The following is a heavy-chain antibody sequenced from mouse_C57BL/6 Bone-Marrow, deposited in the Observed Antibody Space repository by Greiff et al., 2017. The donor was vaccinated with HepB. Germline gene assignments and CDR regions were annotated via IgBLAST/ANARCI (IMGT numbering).Heavy chain of an antibody. CDR3: ARWLLRDYFDY. V-gene: IGHV1-76*01. J-gene: IGHJ2*01. CDR2: IYPGSGNT. CDR1: GYTFTDYY. Sequence: QVQLKESGAELVRPGASVKLSCKASGYTFTDYYINWVKQRPGQGLEWIARIYPGSGNTYYNEKFKGKATLTAEKSSSTAYMQLSSLTSEDSAVYFCARWLLRDYFDYWGQGTTLTVSS. D-gene: IGHD2-3*01.